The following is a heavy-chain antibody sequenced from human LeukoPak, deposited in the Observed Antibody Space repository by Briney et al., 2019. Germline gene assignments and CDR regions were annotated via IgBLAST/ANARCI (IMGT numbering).Heavy chain of an antibody. J-gene: IGHJ4*02. V-gene: IGHV4-31*03. CDR1: GGSISSGGYY. CDR2: IYYRGST. CDR3: ASGLASMDYDILTGYATFDY. D-gene: IGHD3-9*01. Sequence: SETLSLTCTVSGGSISSGGYYWSWIRQHPGKGLEWIGYIYYRGSTYYNPSLKSRVTISVDTSKNQFSLKLSSVTAADTAVYYCASGLASMDYDILTGYATFDYWGQGTLVTVSS.